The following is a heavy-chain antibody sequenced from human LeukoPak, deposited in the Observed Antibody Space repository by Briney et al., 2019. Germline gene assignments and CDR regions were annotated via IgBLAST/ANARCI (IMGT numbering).Heavy chain of an antibody. J-gene: IGHJ3*02. Sequence: GGSLRLSCAASGFTFTSYALTWVRQAPGKGLEWVSSISSSSSYIYYADSVKGRFTISRDNAKNSLYLQMNSLRAEDTAVYYCARVANYGDYDAFDIWGQGTMVTVSS. V-gene: IGHV3-21*01. CDR1: GFTFTSYA. CDR2: ISSSSSYI. CDR3: ARVANYGDYDAFDI. D-gene: IGHD4-17*01.